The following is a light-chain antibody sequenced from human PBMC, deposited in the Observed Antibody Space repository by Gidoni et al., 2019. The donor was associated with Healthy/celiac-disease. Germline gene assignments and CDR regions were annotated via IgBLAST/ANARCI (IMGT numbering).Light chain of an antibody. CDR2: GAT. Sequence: EIVMTQSPATLSVSPGERATLSCRASQSVSSNLAWYQQKPGQAPRLLIYGATTRATGIPARFSGSGCGTECTLTISSLQSEDVAVYYCQQYNNWPLYTFGQGTKLEIK. CDR3: QQYNNWPLYT. CDR1: QSVSSN. V-gene: IGKV3-15*01. J-gene: IGKJ2*01.